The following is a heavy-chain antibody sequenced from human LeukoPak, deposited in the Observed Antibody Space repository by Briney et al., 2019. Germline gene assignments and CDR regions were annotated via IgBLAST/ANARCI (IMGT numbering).Heavy chain of an antibody. CDR3: AKLFESGTYNNFFHY. J-gene: IGHJ4*02. CDR2: IGTAGDT. CDR1: GFTFSSYD. D-gene: IGHD3-10*01. V-gene: IGHV3-13*01. Sequence: GGSLRLSCAASGFTFSSYDMHWVRQATGKGLEWVSAIGTAGDTYYPGSVQGRFTISRDNSKNTLYLQMNSLRPEDTAIYYCAKLFESGTYNNFFHYWGQGTLVTVSS.